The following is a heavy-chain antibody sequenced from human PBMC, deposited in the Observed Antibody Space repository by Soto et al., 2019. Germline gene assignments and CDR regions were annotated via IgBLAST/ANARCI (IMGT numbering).Heavy chain of an antibody. CDR1: GFTFSSYG. Sequence: GGSLRLSCAASGFTFSSYGMHWVRQAPGKGLEWVAVIWYDGSNKYYADSVKGRFTISRDNSKNTLYLQMNSLRAEDTAVYYCARDRVGVVPAAIPYQYYYYMDVWGKGTTVTVSS. CDR3: ARDRVGVVPAAIPYQYYYYMDV. D-gene: IGHD2-2*01. J-gene: IGHJ6*03. V-gene: IGHV3-33*01. CDR2: IWYDGSNK.